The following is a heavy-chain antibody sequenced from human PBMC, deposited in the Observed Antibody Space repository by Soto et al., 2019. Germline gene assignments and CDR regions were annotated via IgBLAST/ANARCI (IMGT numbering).Heavy chain of an antibody. CDR2: ISIAVNT. V-gene: IGHV3-23*01. CDR1: GFTFSNYA. CDR3: AKQVRDGTSSPYYFDY. Sequence: GGSLRLSCAGSGFTFSNYAISWVRQAPGKGLEWVSAISIAVNTYYADSVKGRFTISRDNSKNTLSLQMNSLRAEDTAVYYCAKQVRDGTSSPYYFDYWGQGTLVTVSS. J-gene: IGHJ4*02. D-gene: IGHD6-6*01.